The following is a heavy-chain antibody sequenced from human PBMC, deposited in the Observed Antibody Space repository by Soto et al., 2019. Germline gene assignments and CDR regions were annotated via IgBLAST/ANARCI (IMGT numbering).Heavy chain of an antibody. CDR2: ISYDGSNK. V-gene: IGHV3-30*03. D-gene: IGHD6-13*01. CDR1: GITFSSYG. Sequence: PGGSLRLSCAASGITFSSYGMHWVRQAPGKGLGWVATISYDGSNKYYADSVKGRFTISRDNSKNTLYLQMNSLRADDTAVYYCAPGYSIPWGQGTLVTVSS. J-gene: IGHJ5*02. CDR3: APGYSIP.